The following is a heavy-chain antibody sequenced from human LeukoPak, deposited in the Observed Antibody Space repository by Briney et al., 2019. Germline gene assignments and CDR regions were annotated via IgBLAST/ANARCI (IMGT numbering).Heavy chain of an antibody. V-gene: IGHV4-39*01. D-gene: IGHD2-21*02. Sequence: SETLSLTCTVSGGSISSSRFFWGWVRQAPGKGLEWIATTYYTGNTNYNPSLESRVATSVDTSTNQFSLDLRSVTAADTAVYYCARHVPSALRVVVVTSDWYFDVWGRGTQVTVS. CDR1: GGSISSSRFF. CDR2: TYYTGNT. CDR3: ARHVPSALRVVVVTSDWYFDV. J-gene: IGHJ2*01.